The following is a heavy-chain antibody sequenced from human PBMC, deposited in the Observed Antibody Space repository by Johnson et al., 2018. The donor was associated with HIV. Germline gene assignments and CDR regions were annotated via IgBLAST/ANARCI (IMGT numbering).Heavy chain of an antibody. CDR2: IYSGGST. J-gene: IGHJ3*02. CDR3: ARDSGKKRSSSPGPDAFDI. D-gene: IGHD6-6*01. V-gene: IGHV3-NL1*01. CDR1: GFTFSSYG. Sequence: QVQLVESGGGVVLPGRSLRLSCAASGFTFSSYGTPWVRQAPGKGLEWVPVIYSGGSTYYADPVQGRFTISIDNAKNTLYLQMNSLRAEDTAVYYCARDSGKKRSSSPGPDAFDIWGQGTMVTVSS.